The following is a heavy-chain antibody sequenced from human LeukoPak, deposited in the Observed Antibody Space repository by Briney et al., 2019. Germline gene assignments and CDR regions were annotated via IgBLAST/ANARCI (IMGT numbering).Heavy chain of an antibody. CDR3: ARVVGSSPLFDY. V-gene: IGHV3-74*01. D-gene: IGHD2-2*01. J-gene: IGHJ4*02. CDR1: GFTFSKHW. CDR2: INSDGSST. Sequence: GGSLRLSCVASGFTFSKHWMHWVRQVPGKGLVWVSRINSDGSSTSYADSVKGRFTISRDNAKNTLYLQMNSLRAEDTAVYYCARVVGSSPLFDYWGQGTLVTVSS.